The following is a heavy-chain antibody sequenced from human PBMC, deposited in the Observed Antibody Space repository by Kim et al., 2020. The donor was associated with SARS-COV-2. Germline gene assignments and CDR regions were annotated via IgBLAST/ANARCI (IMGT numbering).Heavy chain of an antibody. CDR1: GYTFTSYA. J-gene: IGHJ5*02. CDR3: ARKYYYGSGSYYKSDNWFDP. D-gene: IGHD3-10*01. Sequence: ASVKVSCKASGYTFTSYAMNWVRQAPGQGLEWMGWINTNTGNPTYAQGFTGRFVFSLDTSVSTAYLQISSLKAEDTAVYYCARKYYYGSGSYYKSDNWFDPWGQGTLVTVSS. V-gene: IGHV7-4-1*02. CDR2: INTNTGNP.